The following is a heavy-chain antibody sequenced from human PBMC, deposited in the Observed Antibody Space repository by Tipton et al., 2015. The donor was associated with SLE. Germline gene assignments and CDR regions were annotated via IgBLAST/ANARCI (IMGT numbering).Heavy chain of an antibody. CDR1: GGSISSSSYY. Sequence: LRLSCTVSGGSISSSSYYWGWIRQPPGKGLEWIGSIYYSGSTYYNPSLKSRVTISVDTSKNQFSLKLSSVTAADTAVYYCARTYYDYVWGSYRYVGGHYFDYWGQGTLVTVSS. D-gene: IGHD3-16*02. CDR2: IYYSGST. J-gene: IGHJ4*02. CDR3: ARTYYDYVWGSYRYVGGHYFDY. V-gene: IGHV4-39*07.